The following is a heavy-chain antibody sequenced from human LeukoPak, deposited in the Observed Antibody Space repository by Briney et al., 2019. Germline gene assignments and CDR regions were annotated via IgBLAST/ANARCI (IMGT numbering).Heavy chain of an antibody. CDR3: GVQDSSGWYFDY. CDR2: IYPGDSDT. V-gene: IGHV5-51*01. CDR1: GYSFTSYW. J-gene: IGHJ4*02. D-gene: IGHD6-19*01. Sequence: GESLKVSCKGSGYSFTSYWIGWVRQMPGKGLEWMGIIYPGDSDTRYSPSFQGQVTISADKSTSTAYLQCSSLKASDTAMYYCGVQDSSGWYFDYWGQGTLVTVSS.